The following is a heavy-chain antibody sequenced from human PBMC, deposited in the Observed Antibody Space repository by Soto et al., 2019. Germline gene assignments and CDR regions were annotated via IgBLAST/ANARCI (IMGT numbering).Heavy chain of an antibody. CDR1: GFTVNSNY. CDR3: AKGDGFILAV. D-gene: IGHD1-26*01. V-gene: IGHV3-53*02. J-gene: IGHJ6*02. Sequence: EVQVLATGGDLIQPGGSLRLSCAASGFTVNSNYMSWVRQAPGEGLQWVSITNTGGTTYYADSVKGRFTVSRDNSKNTLYLQMNSLRAEDTAVYYCAKGDGFILAVWGQGTTVSVSS. CDR2: TNTGGTT.